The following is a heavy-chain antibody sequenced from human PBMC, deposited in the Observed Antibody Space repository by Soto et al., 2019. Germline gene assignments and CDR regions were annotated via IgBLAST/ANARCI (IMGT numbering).Heavy chain of an antibody. V-gene: IGHV3-33*01. CDR1: GFTFSSYG. CDR3: ARDRSGYDYGYFDY. J-gene: IGHJ4*02. Sequence: QVQLVESGGGVVQPGRSLRLSCAASGFTFSSYGMHWVRQAPGKGLEWVAVIWYDGSNKYYADSVKGRFTISRDNSKNTLYLQMNSLRAEDTAVYYCARDRSGYDYGYFDYWGQGTLVTVSS. CDR2: IWYDGSNK. D-gene: IGHD5-12*01.